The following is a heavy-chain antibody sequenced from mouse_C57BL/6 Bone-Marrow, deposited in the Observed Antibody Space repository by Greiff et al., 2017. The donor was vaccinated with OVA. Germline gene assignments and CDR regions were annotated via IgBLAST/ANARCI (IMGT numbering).Heavy chain of an antibody. D-gene: IGHD2-13*01. CDR1: GYSITSGYY. V-gene: IGHV3-6*01. J-gene: IGHJ2*01. CDR3: ARTSDFDLDYFDY. CDR2: ISYDGSN. Sequence: VQLKESGPGLVKPSQSLSLTCSVTGYSITSGYYWNWIRQFPGNKLEWMGYISYDGSNNYNPSLKNRISITRDTSKNQFFLKLNSVTTEDTATYYCARTSDFDLDYFDYWGQGTTLTVSS.